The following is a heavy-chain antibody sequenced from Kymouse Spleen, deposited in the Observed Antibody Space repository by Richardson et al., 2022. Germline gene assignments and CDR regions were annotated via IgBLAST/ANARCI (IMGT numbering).Heavy chain of an antibody. Sequence: EVQLVESGGGLIQPGGSLRLSCAASGFTVSSNYMSWVRQAPGKGLEWVSVIYSGGSTYYADSVKGRFTISRDNSKNTLYLQMNSLRAEDTAVYYCARAPIPDYYYGMDVWGQGTTVTVSS. CDR2: IYSGGST. D-gene: IGHD2-21*02. V-gene: IGHV3-53*01. CDR3: ARAPIPDYYYGMDV. CDR1: GFTVSSNY. J-gene: IGHJ6*02.